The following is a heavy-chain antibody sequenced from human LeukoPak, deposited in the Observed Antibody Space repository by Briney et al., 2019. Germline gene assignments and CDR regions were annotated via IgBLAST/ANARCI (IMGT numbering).Heavy chain of an antibody. J-gene: IGHJ5*02. CDR2: MNPNSGNT. V-gene: IGHV1-8*01. Sequence: ASVKVSCKASGYTFTSYDINWVRQATGQGLEWMGWMNPNSGNTGYAQKFQGRVTMTRDTSISTAYMELSRLRSDDTAVYYCARDTAEYYDFWSGYFPSLNWFDPWGQGTLVTVSS. CDR1: GYTFTSYD. CDR3: ARDTAEYYDFWSGYFPSLNWFDP. D-gene: IGHD3-3*01.